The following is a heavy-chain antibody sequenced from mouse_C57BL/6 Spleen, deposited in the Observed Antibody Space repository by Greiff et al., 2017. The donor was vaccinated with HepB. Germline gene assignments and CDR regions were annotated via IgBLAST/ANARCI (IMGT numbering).Heavy chain of an antibody. D-gene: IGHD3-2*02. CDR3: AAMGISDYAMDY. CDR2: IYPGDGDT. Sequence: QVQLQQSGPELVKPGASVKISCKASGYAFSSSWMNWVKQRPGKGLEWIGRIYPGDGDTNYNGKFKGKATLTADKSSSTAYMQLSSLTSEESAVYFCAAMGISDYAMDYWGQGTSVTVSS. V-gene: IGHV1-82*01. CDR1: GYAFSSSW. J-gene: IGHJ4*01.